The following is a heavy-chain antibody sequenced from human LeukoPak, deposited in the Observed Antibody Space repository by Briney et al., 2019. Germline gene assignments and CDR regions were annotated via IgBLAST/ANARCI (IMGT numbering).Heavy chain of an antibody. CDR2: INPNSGGT. D-gene: IGHD6-13*01. CDR1: GYTFAGYY. Sequence: ASVKVSCKASGYTFAGYYMHWVRQAPGQGLEWMGWINPNSGGTNYAQKFQGRVTMTRDTSISTAYMELSRLRSDDTAVYYCARESGAGYSSSSGMDVWGQGTTVTVSS. J-gene: IGHJ6*02. CDR3: ARESGAGYSSSSGMDV. V-gene: IGHV1-2*02.